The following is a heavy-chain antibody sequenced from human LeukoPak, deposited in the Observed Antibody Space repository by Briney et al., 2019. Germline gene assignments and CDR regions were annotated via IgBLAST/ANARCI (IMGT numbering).Heavy chain of an antibody. D-gene: IGHD3-22*01. CDR3: ARGKLMIVVVPHQRLYNWFDP. CDR2: ISAYNGNT. Sequence: ASVKVSCKASGYTFTSYGISWVRQAPGQGLEWMGWISAYNGNTNYAQKLQGRVTMTTDTSTSTAYMELRSLRSDDTAVYYCARGKLMIVVVPHQRLYNWFDPWGQGTLVTVSS. CDR1: GYTFTSYG. J-gene: IGHJ5*02. V-gene: IGHV1-18*01.